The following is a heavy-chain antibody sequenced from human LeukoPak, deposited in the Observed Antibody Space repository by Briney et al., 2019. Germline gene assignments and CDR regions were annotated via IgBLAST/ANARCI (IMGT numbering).Heavy chain of an antibody. CDR3: ARHGSGRYYPAETRVDY. J-gene: IGHJ4*02. Sequence: GASAKVSSKAFGYGFTSYYIHWVRQAPGQGLQWMGIITPSVGGTTYARRFQGRVTMTRDTSTSTVYMERSSLRSEDTAVYYCARHGSGRYYPAETRVDYWGQGTLVTVSS. CDR2: ITPSVGGT. D-gene: IGHD3-10*01. V-gene: IGHV1-46*03. CDR1: GYGFTSYY.